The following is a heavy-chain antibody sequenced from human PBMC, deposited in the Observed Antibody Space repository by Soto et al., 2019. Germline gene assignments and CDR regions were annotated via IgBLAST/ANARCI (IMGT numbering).Heavy chain of an antibody. D-gene: IGHD3-22*01. CDR3: ARGDYYDRRFDS. V-gene: IGHV3-7*03. J-gene: IGHJ4*02. CDR1: GFTFSTSW. CDR2: IKGDGSEK. Sequence: SGGSLRLSCAASGFTFSTSWMNWVRQAPGKGLEWVADIKGDGSEKYYVDSLKGRFTISRDNAKNSLYLQMNSLRAEDTAVYYCARGDYYDRRFDSWGQGTLVTVSS.